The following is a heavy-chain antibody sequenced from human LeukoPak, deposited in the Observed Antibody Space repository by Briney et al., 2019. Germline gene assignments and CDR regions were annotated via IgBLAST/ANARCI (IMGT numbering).Heavy chain of an antibody. V-gene: IGHV3-30*04. CDR1: GFAFSNYA. J-gene: IGHJ4*02. Sequence: PGRSLRLSCAASGFAFSNYAMHWVRQAPGKGLEWVAVISYGGTNKFYADSVKGRFTISRDNSKNTLYVQMNTLRAEDTAMYFCARGQLRFLESSSAFDYWGQGTLVTVSS. D-gene: IGHD3-3*01. CDR2: ISYGGTNK. CDR3: ARGQLRFLESSSAFDY.